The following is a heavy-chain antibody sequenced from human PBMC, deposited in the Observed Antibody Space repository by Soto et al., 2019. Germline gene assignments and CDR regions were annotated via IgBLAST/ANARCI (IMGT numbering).Heavy chain of an antibody. CDR3: ARELSSAHINDFDL. J-gene: IGHJ4*02. V-gene: IGHV4-61*01. CDR1: RFSISIDRYY. CDR2: ISHTGFT. D-gene: IGHD1-26*01. Sequence: QVQLQESGPGRVKPSETLSLTCTVSRFSISIDRYYWTLIRQSPGKGLEWIGYISHTGFTKYNPSLDSRVTISVDTSKNQFSLKLRSVTAADTAGYYCARELSSAHINDFDLWGQGTLVSVSS.